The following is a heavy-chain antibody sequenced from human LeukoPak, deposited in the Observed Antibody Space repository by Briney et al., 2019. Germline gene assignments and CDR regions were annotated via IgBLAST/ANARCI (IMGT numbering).Heavy chain of an antibody. D-gene: IGHD4-11*01. CDR3: ARWTTTYLDY. CDR1: GYTFTSYY. J-gene: IGHJ4*02. CDR2: INPSGGST. V-gene: IGHV1-46*01. Sequence: GASVKASCKASGYTFTSYYIHWVRQAPGQGLEWMGIINPSGGSTNYAQKFQGRVTMTRDTSTSTVYMELSSLRSEDSAVYYCARWTTTYLDYWGQGTLVTVSS.